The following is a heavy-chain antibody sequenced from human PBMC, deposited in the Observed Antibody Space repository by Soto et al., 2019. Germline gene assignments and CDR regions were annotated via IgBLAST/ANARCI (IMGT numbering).Heavy chain of an antibody. CDR2: ISSTTNYI. Sequence: GGSLRLSCAASGFTFTRYSMNWVRQAPGKGLEWVSPISSTTNYIYYADSMKGRFTVSRDNAKNSVYLEMNSLSAEDTAVYYCARESEDLTSNFDYWGQGTLVTVSS. V-gene: IGHV3-21*01. J-gene: IGHJ4*02. CDR3: ARESEDLTSNFDY. CDR1: GFTFTRYS.